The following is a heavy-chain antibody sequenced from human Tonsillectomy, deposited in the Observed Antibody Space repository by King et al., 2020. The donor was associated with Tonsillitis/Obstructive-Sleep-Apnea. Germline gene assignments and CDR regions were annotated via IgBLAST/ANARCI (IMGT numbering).Heavy chain of an antibody. CDR3: ARARQNVARAVAGTRGRAFDI. Sequence: QVQLQQWGAGLLKPSETLSLTCAVYGGSFSGYYWSWIRQPPGKGLEWIGEINHSGSTNYNPSLKSRVTISVDTSKNQISLKLSSVTAADTAVYYCARARQNVARAVAGTRGRAFDIWGQGTMVTVSS. CDR1: GGSFSGYY. D-gene: IGHD6-19*01. V-gene: IGHV4-34*01. J-gene: IGHJ3*02. CDR2: INHSGST.